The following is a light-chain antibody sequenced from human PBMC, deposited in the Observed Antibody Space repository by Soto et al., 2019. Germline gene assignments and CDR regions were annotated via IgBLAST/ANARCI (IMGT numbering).Light chain of an antibody. Sequence: IVMTQSPATLSVSPGERATLSCRASQSLRSNLAWYQQKPGQAPRLLIYGASTRATGIPARFSGSGSGTEFTLTISSLQSEDFTVYYCQQYNNWPLTFGGGTKVDIK. CDR1: QSLRSN. CDR2: GAS. CDR3: QQYNNWPLT. V-gene: IGKV3-15*01. J-gene: IGKJ4*01.